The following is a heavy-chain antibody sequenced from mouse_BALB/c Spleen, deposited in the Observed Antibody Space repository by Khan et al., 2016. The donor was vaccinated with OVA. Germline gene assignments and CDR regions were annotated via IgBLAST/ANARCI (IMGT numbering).Heavy chain of an antibody. D-gene: IGHD2-4*01. V-gene: IGHV2-2*02. J-gene: IGHJ3*01. CDR2: IWSGGST. CDR3: ARNYDYDECLAY. CDR1: GFSLTTYG. Sequence: QVQLKESGPGLVQPSQSLSITCTVSGFSLTTYGVHWVRQSPGKGLEWLGVIWSGGSTDYNAAFISRLSISKDNSKSQVFFKMNSLQANDTAIYYCARNYDYDECLAYWGQGTLVTVSA.